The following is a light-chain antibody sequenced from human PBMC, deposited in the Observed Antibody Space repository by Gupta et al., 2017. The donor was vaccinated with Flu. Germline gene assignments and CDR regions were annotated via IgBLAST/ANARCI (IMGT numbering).Light chain of an antibody. CDR2: AAS. V-gene: IGKV1-39*01. CDR1: QSISNY. Sequence: DIHMTQSPSSLSASVGDRVTITCRASQSISNYLNWYQQKPGKAPKLLIYAASSLESGVPSRFSGSGSGTDFTLTISRLQPEDFAIYYCQQSYSTPFTFGQGTKVEVK. CDR3: QQSYSTPFT. J-gene: IGKJ2*01.